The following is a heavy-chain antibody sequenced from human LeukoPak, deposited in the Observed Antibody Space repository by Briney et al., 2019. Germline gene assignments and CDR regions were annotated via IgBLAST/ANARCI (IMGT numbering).Heavy chain of an antibody. Sequence: SVKVSCKISGATLRDSAITWVQQPPGQGLEWMGGIIPTFGGPNYAQRFQGRVMITADMSTNIVYLELNGLRSEDTAVYYCARDGDAIVVGPSSSHRHSKGLDVWGKGTTVTVSS. CDR2: IIPTFGGP. J-gene: IGHJ6*04. D-gene: IGHD2-2*01. CDR1: GATLRDSA. V-gene: IGHV1-69*06. CDR3: ARDGDAIVVGPSSSHRHSKGLDV.